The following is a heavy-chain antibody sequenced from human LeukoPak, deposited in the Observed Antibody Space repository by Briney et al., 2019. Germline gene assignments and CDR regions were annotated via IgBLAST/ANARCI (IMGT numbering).Heavy chain of an antibody. CDR1: GGSISSGDYY. CDR3: ARLGVVVTASRFDY. CDR2: IYYSGST. Sequence: SETLSLTCTVSGGSISSGDYYWSWIRQPPGKGLEWIGFIYYSGSTYYNPSLKSRVTISIDMSKNQFSLKLSSVTAADTAVYYCARLGVVVTASRFDYWGQGTLVTVSS. V-gene: IGHV4-30-4*01. D-gene: IGHD2-21*02. J-gene: IGHJ4*02.